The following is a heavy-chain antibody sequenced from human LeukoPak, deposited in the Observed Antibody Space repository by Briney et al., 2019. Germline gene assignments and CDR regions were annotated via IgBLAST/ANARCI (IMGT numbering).Heavy chain of an antibody. Sequence: PGGSLRLSCAASGFTVSASYMSWVRQAPGKGLEWVSVIYSGGNTYYADSVKGRSTLSGDKSKNTLYLQMNKLRPEDTAIYYCAKIGAAYFDYWGQGIMVTVSS. V-gene: IGHV3-53*01. CDR1: GFTVSASY. J-gene: IGHJ4*02. D-gene: IGHD6-13*01. CDR3: AKIGAAYFDY. CDR2: IYSGGNT.